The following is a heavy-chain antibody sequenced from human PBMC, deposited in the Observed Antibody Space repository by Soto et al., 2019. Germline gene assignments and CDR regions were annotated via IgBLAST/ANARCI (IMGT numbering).Heavy chain of an antibody. Sequence: GXSLRLSCAASGFTFSKYALNWLRQAPVKGLEWVSGITGSGGRTFYADSVKGRSTISRDNSKNTVYLQMNSVRADDTAVYYCAKEYTSTSKGSFDHWGQGALVTVSS. V-gene: IGHV3-23*01. CDR1: GFTFSKYA. J-gene: IGHJ4*02. CDR3: AKEYTSTSKGSFDH. CDR2: ITGSGGRT. D-gene: IGHD1-26*01.